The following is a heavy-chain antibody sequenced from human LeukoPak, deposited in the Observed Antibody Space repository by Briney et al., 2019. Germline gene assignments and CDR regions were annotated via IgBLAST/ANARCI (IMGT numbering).Heavy chain of an antibody. Sequence: PGGSLRLSCAASGFTFSDYAMHWVRQSPRKGLEWVAVISYDGSNKYYADSVKGRFTISRDNSKDTLYLQMNSLRDEDTAVYYCARARSWPEHAFDIWGQGTMVTVSS. CDR2: ISYDGSNK. V-gene: IGHV3-30-3*01. CDR1: GFTFSDYA. CDR3: ARARSWPEHAFDI. J-gene: IGHJ3*02. D-gene: IGHD5-24*01.